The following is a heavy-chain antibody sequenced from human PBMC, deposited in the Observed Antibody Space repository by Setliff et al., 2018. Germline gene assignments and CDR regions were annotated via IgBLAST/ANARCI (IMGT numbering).Heavy chain of an antibody. D-gene: IGHD6-19*01. V-gene: IGHV3-23*01. CDR2: ITASGGIT. Sequence: PGGSLRLSCEVSGFIVSNNEMSWVRQAPGKGLEWVSTITASGGITYNADSGRFTISRDNSKNTVYLQMNSLRVEDTAVYYCAKDRTVVAGTSYFDYWGQGILVTVSS. CDR3: AKDRTVVAGTSYFDY. J-gene: IGHJ4*02. CDR1: GFIVSNNE.